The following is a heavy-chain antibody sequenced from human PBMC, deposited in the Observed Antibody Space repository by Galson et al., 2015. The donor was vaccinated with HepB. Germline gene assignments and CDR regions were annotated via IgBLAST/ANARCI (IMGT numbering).Heavy chain of an antibody. V-gene: IGHV1-46*01. Sequence: SVKVSCKASGYTFTSYYMHWVRQAPGQGLEWMGIINPSGGSTSYAQKFQGRVTMTRDTSTSTVYMELSSLRSEDTAVYYCAVLWFGELLRRLSGDYWGQGTLVTVSS. D-gene: IGHD3-10*01. CDR1: GYTFTSYY. CDR2: INPSGGST. CDR3: AVLWFGELLRRLSGDY. J-gene: IGHJ4*02.